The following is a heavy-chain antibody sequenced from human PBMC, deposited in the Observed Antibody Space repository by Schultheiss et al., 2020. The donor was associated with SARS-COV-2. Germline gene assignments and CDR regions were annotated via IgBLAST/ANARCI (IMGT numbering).Heavy chain of an antibody. J-gene: IGHJ3*02. CDR3: ARDSPYSGSYSSGAFDI. V-gene: IGHV4-30-2*01. CDR2: IYYSGST. CDR1: GGSISSGGYS. Sequence: SETLSLTCAVSGGSISSGGYSWSWIRQPPGKGLEWIGYIYYSGSTYYNPSLKSRVTISVDRSKNQFSLKLSSVTAADTAVYYCARDSPYSGSYSSGAFDIWGQGTMVTVSS. D-gene: IGHD1-26*01.